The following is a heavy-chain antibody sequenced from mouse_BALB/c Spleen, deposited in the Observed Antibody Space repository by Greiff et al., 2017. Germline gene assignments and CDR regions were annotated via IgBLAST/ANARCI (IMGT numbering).Heavy chain of an antibody. D-gene: IGHD2-1*01. J-gene: IGHJ3*01. CDR1: GFSLTSYG. Sequence: QVQLKESGPGLVAPSQSLSITCTVSGFSLTSYGVHWVRQPPGKGLEWLGVIWAGGSTNYNSALMSRLSISKDNSKSQVFLKMNSLQTDDTAMYYCARDHYGNYRWFAYWGQGTLVTVSA. CDR3: ARDHYGNYRWFAY. V-gene: IGHV2-9*02. CDR2: IWAGGST.